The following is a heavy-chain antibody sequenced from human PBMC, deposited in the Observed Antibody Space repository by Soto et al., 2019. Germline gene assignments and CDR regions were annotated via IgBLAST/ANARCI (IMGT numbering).Heavy chain of an antibody. CDR3: ARICSARIAAAGFCYYYGMDV. CDR1: GYTFTSYG. V-gene: IGHV1-18*01. Sequence: ASVKVSCKASGYTFTSYGISWVRQAPGQGLEWMGWISAYNGNTNYAQKLQGRVTMTTDTSTSTAYMELRSLRSDDTAVYYCARICSARIAAAGFCYYYGMDVWGQGTTVTVSS. D-gene: IGHD6-13*01. J-gene: IGHJ6*02. CDR2: ISAYNGNT.